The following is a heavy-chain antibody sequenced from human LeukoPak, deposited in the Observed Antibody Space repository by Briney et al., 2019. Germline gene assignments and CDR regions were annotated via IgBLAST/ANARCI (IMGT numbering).Heavy chain of an antibody. CDR1: GFTFSSYA. J-gene: IGHJ4*02. CDR3: AKDAYGDYGS. D-gene: IGHD4-17*01. CDR2: ISGTGGTT. V-gene: IGHV3-23*01. Sequence: GGSLRLSCAASGFTFSSYAMSRVRRAPGKGLEWVSTISGTGGTTYYADSVKGRFTISRDNSKSTLYLQMNSLSAEDTAEYYCAKDAYGDYGSWGQGTLVTVSS.